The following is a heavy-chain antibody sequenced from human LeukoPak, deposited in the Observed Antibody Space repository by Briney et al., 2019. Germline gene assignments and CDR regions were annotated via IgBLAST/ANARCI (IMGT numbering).Heavy chain of an antibody. CDR3: ARTFSIAAVFDF. CDR2: IQFTGST. V-gene: IGHV4-59*13. CDR1: GDSISTDY. Sequence: NPSETLSLTCTVSGDSISTDYWSWLRQPPGKGLEWIGYIQFTGSTNYNPSLKSRVTISVDTSKNQFFLNLRSVTAADTAVYYCARTFSIAAVFDFWGQGTLVTVSS. D-gene: IGHD6-13*01. J-gene: IGHJ4*02.